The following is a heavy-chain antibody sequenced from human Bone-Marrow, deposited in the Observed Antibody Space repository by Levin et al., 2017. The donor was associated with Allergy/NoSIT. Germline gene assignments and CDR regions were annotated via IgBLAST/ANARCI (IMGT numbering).Heavy chain of an antibody. J-gene: IGHJ5*01. V-gene: IGHV3-74*03. D-gene: IGHD2-2*01. CDR2: IDSGGNNA. CDR3: ARVRFCGRTSCYNYFDS. Sequence: GGSLRLSCVVSGFKFSSYWMHWVRQVPGKGLAWVSIIDSGGNNATYADSVKGRFIMSRDNAKNTLYLQMNSLRVEDTAVYYCARVRFCGRTSCYNYFDSWGQGVRVTVS. CDR1: GFKFSSYW.